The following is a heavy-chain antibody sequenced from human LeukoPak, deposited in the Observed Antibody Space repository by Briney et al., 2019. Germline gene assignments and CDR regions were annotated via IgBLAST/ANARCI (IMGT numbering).Heavy chain of an antibody. V-gene: IGHV1-2*02. D-gene: IGHD2-8*01. J-gene: IGHJ3*01. Sequence: GASVKVSCKASGYTFTGYYMHWVGQAPGQGLEWMGWIVPVTGGANYPEKFRGRVTMTRDTSISTVYVELSGLMSDDTAVYYCARSAARYCTIIPCSGEHGAFDVWGQGTMVTVSS. CDR3: ARSAARYCTIIPCSGEHGAFDV. CDR2: IVPVTGGA. CDR1: GYTFTGYY.